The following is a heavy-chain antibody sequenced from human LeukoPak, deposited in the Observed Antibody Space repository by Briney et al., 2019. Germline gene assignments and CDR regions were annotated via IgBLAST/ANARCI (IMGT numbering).Heavy chain of an antibody. CDR2: IYYSGST. Sequence: SETLSLTCTVSGGSISSYYWSWIRQPPGKGLEWIGYIYYSGSTNYNPSLKSRVTISVDTSKNQFSLKLSSVTAADTAVYYCARGLEYYYGSSGYPLRWFDPWGQGTLVTVSS. J-gene: IGHJ5*02. D-gene: IGHD3-22*01. CDR1: GGSISSYY. V-gene: IGHV4-59*01. CDR3: ARGLEYYYGSSGYPLRWFDP.